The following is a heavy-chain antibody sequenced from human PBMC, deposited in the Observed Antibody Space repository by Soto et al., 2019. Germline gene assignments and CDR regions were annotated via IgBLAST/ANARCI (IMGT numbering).Heavy chain of an antibody. V-gene: IGHV3-23*01. J-gene: IGHJ4*02. D-gene: IGHD3-16*02. Sequence: GGSLRLSCAASGFTFSSYAMSCVRQAPGKGLEWVSAISGSGGSTYYADSVKGRFTISRDNSKNTLYLQMNSLRAEDTAVYYCAKDNVITFGGVIVTYYFDYWGQGTLVTVSS. CDR2: ISGSGGST. CDR1: GFTFSSYA. CDR3: AKDNVITFGGVIVTYYFDY.